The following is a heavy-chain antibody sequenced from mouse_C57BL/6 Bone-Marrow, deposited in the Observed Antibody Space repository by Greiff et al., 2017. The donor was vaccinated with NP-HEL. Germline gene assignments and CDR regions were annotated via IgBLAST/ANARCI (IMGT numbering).Heavy chain of an antibody. V-gene: IGHV5-17*01. Sequence: DVQLVESGGGLVKPGGSLKLSCAASGFTFSDYGMHWVRQAPEKGLEWVAYISSGSSTIYYADTVKGRFTISRDNAKNTLFLQMTSLRSEDTAMYYCAREDYYYGSSYPAWFAYWGQGTLVTVSA. J-gene: IGHJ3*01. CDR2: ISSGSSTI. CDR3: AREDYYYGSSYPAWFAY. CDR1: GFTFSDYG. D-gene: IGHD1-1*01.